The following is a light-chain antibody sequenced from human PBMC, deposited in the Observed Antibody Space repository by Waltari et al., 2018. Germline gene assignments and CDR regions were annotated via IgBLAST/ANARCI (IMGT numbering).Light chain of an antibody. J-gene: IGLJ1*01. Sequence: QSALTQPASVSGSPGQSIAISCTGTSSDIGAYNHDHWYQQHPGKAPNIIIYEVSNRPSGVSTRFSGSKSGNTASLTISGLQAEDEADYYCNSFTTSATHVFGTGTKVSVL. CDR3: NSFTTSATHV. V-gene: IGLV2-14*01. CDR1: SSDIGAYNH. CDR2: EVS.